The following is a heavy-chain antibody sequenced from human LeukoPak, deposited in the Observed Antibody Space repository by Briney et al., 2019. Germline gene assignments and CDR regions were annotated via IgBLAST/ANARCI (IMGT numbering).Heavy chain of an antibody. CDR2: INSDSSLM. D-gene: IGHD3-16*01. J-gene: IGHJ4*02. CDR1: GFTFSSYS. V-gene: IGHV3-21*01. Sequence: GGSLRLSCAASGFTFSSYSMNWVRQAPGKGLEWVSSINSDSSLMFYAESVKGRFTISRDNARDSLYLQMNSLRAEDTAVYYCIRDLFDDYSLDYWGQGALVTVSS. CDR3: IRDLFDDYSLDY.